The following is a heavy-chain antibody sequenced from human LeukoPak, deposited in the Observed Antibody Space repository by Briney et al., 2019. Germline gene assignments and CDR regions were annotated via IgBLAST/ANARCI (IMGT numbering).Heavy chain of an antibody. J-gene: IGHJ4*02. V-gene: IGHV3-7*03. CDR3: ARDKGSDEGSKFDY. CDR1: GFTFSRYW. CDR2: IKQDGSEK. Sequence: GGSLRLSCVASGFTFSRYWMSWVRQAPGKGLEWVANIKQDGSEKYHVDSVKGRFTISRDNAKNSLYLQVNGLRADDTAVYYCARDKGSDEGSKFDYWGQGTLVTVSS.